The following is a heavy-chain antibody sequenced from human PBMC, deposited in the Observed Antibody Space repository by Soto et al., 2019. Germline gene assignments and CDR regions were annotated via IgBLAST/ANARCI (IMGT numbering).Heavy chain of an antibody. CDR3: ARDNPYCTNGVCYRNFDY. J-gene: IGHJ4*02. Sequence: GGSLRLSCAASGFTFSSYAMHWVRQAPGKGLEWVAVISYDGSNKYYADSVKGRFTISRDNSKNTLYLQMNSLRAEDTAVYYCARDNPYCTNGVCYRNFDYWGQGTLVTVSS. D-gene: IGHD2-8*01. CDR1: GFTFSSYA. CDR2: ISYDGSNK. V-gene: IGHV3-30-3*01.